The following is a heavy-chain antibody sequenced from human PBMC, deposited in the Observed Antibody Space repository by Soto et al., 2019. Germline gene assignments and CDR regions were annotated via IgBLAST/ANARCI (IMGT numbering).Heavy chain of an antibody. CDR3: ARREDSSGYYYDAFDI. CDR2: IIPIFGTA. Sequence: QVQLVQSGAEVKKPGSSVKVSCKASGGTLTSNAISWGGKPPGQGLEWLGGIIPIFGTANYAQKFQGRVTITADESTSTAYMELSSLRSEDTAVYYCARREDSSGYYYDAFDIWGQGTMVTVSS. J-gene: IGHJ3*02. CDR1: GGTLTSNA. V-gene: IGHV1-69*12. D-gene: IGHD3-22*01.